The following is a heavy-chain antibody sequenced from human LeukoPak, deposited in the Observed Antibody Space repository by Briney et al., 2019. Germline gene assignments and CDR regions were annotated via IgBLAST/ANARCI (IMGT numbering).Heavy chain of an antibody. D-gene: IGHD6-13*01. Sequence: GRSLRLSCAASGFTFSSYGMHWVRQAPGKGLEWVAVISYDGSNKYYADSVKGRFTISRDNSKNTLYLQMNSLRAEDTAVYYCAKDAIAAAGLYYFDYWGQGTLVTVSS. CDR1: GFTFSSYG. CDR2: ISYDGSNK. J-gene: IGHJ4*02. CDR3: AKDAIAAAGLYYFDY. V-gene: IGHV3-30*18.